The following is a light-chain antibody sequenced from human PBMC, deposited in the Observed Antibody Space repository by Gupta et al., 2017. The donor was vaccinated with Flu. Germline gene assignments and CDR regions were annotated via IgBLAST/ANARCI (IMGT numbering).Light chain of an antibody. CDR1: QRVSSY. Sequence: EIVLTQSPATLSLSPGERATLSCRASQRVSSYLAWYQQKPGQAPRLLIYDASNRGTGIPARFSGSGSGTEFTLTISSREPEDFAVYYCQQRSNCPQAFGQGTKVEIK. V-gene: IGKV3-11*01. CDR3: QQRSNCPQA. CDR2: DAS. J-gene: IGKJ1*01.